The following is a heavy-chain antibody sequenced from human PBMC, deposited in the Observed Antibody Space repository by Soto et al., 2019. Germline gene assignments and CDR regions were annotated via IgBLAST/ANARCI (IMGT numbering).Heavy chain of an antibody. CDR2: IYPGDSDT. CDR3: AQTRSSGYGTNWFDP. D-gene: IGHD6-13*01. J-gene: IGHJ5*02. V-gene: IGHV5-51*01. Sequence: PGESLKISCKGSGYSFTSYWIGWVRQMPGKGLEWMGTIYPGDSDTRYSPSFQGQVTISADKSISTAYLQWSSLKASDTAMYYCAQTRSSGYGTNWFDPWGQGTLVTVSS. CDR1: GYSFTSYW.